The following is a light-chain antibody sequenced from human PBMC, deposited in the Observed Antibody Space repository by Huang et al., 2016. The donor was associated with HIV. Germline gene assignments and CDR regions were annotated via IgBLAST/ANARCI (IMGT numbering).Light chain of an antibody. CDR3: QQRDA. Sequence: EIVLTQSPAALSLSPGERATLSCRASQSVGRNVGWYQQKPGQTPRLVIYDASTRAAGIPARFSGSGSGTDVTLNISSLEPEDVAVYYCQQRDAFGQGTRLDIK. V-gene: IGKV3-11*01. J-gene: IGKJ5*01. CDR1: QSVGRN. CDR2: DAS.